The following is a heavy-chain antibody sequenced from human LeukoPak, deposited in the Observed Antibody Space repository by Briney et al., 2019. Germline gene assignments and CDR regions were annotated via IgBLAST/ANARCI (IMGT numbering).Heavy chain of an antibody. D-gene: IGHD1-14*01. CDR2: IYYSGST. J-gene: IGHJ6*03. CDR3: ARDKFLNHYYMDV. V-gene: IGHV4-39*07. CDR1: GGSISSSSYY. Sequence: SETLSLTCTVSGGSISSSSYYWGWIRQPPGKGLEWIGSIYYSGSTYYNPSLKSRVTISVDTSKNQFSLKLSSVTAADTAVYYCARDKFLNHYYMDVWGKGTTVTVSS.